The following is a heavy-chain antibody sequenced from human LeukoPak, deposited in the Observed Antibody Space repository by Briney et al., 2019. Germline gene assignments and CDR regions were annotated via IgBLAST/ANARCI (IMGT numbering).Heavy chain of an antibody. CDR3: AKANDYGDYRSDY. CDR1: GFSFIRYA. D-gene: IGHD4-17*01. J-gene: IGHJ4*02. V-gene: IGHV3-23*01. CDR2: SPVSGVST. Sequence: GGSLRLSCATSGFSFIRYAMTWVRQAPGQGLEWVSSSPVSGVSTYYADSVKGRFTISRDDSKKTLYLLMSSLRAEDTAVYYCAKANDYGDYRSDYWGQGTLVTVSS.